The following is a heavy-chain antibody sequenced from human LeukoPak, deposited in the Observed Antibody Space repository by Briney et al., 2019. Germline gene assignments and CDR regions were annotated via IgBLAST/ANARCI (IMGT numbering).Heavy chain of an antibody. D-gene: IGHD1-7*01. CDR1: GGSISSSY. CDR3: ARGARGNYVVFDY. CDR2: FYDTVST. Sequence: PSETLSLTCTVSGGSISSSYWSWIRQSPGKGLEWIGYFYDTVSTKYNPSLKRRVSISTDTSKNQLSLKLSSVTAADTAVYYCARGARGNYVVFDYWGRGTLVTVSS. J-gene: IGHJ4*02. V-gene: IGHV4-59*01.